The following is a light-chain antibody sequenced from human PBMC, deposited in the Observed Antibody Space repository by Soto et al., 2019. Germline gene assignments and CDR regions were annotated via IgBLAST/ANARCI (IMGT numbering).Light chain of an antibody. CDR3: PQFNYYPPYT. V-gene: IGKV1D-13*01. CDR1: QGISSA. J-gene: IGKJ2*01. Sequence: AIQLTQSPSSLSASVGDRVTFTCRASQGISSALAWYQQKPGKAPKLLIYDASTLASGVPSRFSGSGSGTDFTLTISSLQAEDFATYYCPQFNYYPPYTFGQGTRLE. CDR2: DAS.